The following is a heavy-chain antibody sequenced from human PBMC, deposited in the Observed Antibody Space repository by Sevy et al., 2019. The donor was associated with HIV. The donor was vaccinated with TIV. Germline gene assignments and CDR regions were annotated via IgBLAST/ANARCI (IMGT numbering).Heavy chain of an antibody. CDR3: ARAPARVAYFDY. Sequence: SETLSLTCVVSGYSISSGHSWGWIRQPPGKGLEWIGSFYHDGTAYYNPSLTSRVIISVDTSKNQFSLKLNSVTAADTAVYFCARAPARVAYFDYWAREPWSPSPQ. CDR2: FYHDGTA. CDR1: GYSISSGHS. V-gene: IGHV4-38-2*01. D-gene: IGHD2-15*01. J-gene: IGHJ4*02.